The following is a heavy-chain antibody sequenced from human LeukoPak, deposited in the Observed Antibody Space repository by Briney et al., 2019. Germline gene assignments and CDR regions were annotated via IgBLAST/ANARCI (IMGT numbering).Heavy chain of an antibody. J-gene: IGHJ4*02. CDR2: ISGSGGST. CDR1: GFTFSSYA. CDR3: ARVNSGWYGPLDY. V-gene: IGHV3-23*01. D-gene: IGHD6-19*01. Sequence: GGSLRLSCAASGFTFSSYAMSWVRQAPGKGLEWVSVISGSGGSTYYADSVKGRFTISRDNSKNTLYLQMNSLRAEDTAVYYCARVNSGWYGPLDYWGQGTLVIVSS.